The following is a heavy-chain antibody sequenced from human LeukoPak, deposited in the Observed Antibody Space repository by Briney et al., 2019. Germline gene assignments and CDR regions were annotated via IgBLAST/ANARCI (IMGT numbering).Heavy chain of an antibody. CDR3: ALWSYYYYGLDV. V-gene: IGHV3-72*01. Sequence: GGSLRLSCAASEFPFSDRDMDWVRQAPGKGLEWVGRSRNKAKSHTTEYAASVKGRFTISRDNTNNSVWLQMNRLKTEDTAVYYCALWSYYYYGLDVWGHGTTVTVSS. CDR1: EFPFSDRD. D-gene: IGHD5-18*01. CDR2: SRNKAKSHTT. J-gene: IGHJ6*02.